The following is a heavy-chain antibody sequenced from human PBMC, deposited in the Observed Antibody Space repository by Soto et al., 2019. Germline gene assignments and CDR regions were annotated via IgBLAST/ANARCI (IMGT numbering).Heavy chain of an antibody. CDR1: GFSFGSYA. D-gene: IGHD3-3*01. CDR2: ISGSDGKT. V-gene: IGHV3-23*01. Sequence: QPWGSLSLSCAASGFSFGSYALSWVRQAPGKGLEWVSTISGSDGKTFYADSVKGRFSISRDTSQSTLYLQMNSLRADDTAMYYCARWSYLDYWGQGTRVTVSS. J-gene: IGHJ4*02. CDR3: ARWSYLDY.